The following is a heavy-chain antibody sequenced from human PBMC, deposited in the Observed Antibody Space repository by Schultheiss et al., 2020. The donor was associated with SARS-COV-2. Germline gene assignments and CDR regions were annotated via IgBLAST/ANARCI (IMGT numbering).Heavy chain of an antibody. J-gene: IGHJ4*02. CDR3: ARVSRKWGFGVAHDY. Sequence: GGSLRLSCAASGFTFSNAWMSWVRQAPGKGLEWVAVISYDGSNKYYADSVKGRFTISRDNSKNTLYLQMNSLRAEDTAVYYCARVSRKWGFGVAHDYWGQGTLVTVSS. CDR2: ISYDGSNK. V-gene: IGHV3-30*03. D-gene: IGHD3-3*01. CDR1: GFTFSNAW.